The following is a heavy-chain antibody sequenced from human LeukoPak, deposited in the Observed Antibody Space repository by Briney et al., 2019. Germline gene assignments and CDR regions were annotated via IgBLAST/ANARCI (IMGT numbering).Heavy chain of an antibody. CDR3: ARLRVSGSYLYYFDY. CDR2: ILTSGTT. CDR1: NGFISNYH. J-gene: IGHJ4*02. V-gene: IGHV4-4*09. D-gene: IGHD1-26*01. Sequence: PSETLSLTCTVSNGFISNYHWSWVRQPPGKGLEWIGYILTSGTTNYNPSLKSRLTISVDTSKNQFTLKLSSVTAADTAVYYCARLRVSGSYLYYFDYWGQGTLVSVSS.